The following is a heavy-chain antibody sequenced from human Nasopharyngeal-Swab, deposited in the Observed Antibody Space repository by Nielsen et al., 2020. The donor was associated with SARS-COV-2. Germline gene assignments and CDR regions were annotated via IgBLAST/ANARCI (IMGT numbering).Heavy chain of an antibody. V-gene: IGHV3-23*01. CDR3: AKNNLAATVTNAGGYYYYGMDV. Sequence: GESLKLSCAASGFTFSSYAMSWVRQAPGKGLEWVSAISGSGGSTYYADSVKGRFTISRDNSKNTLYLQMNSLRAEDTAVYYCAKNNLAATVTNAGGYYYYGMDVWGQGTTVTVSS. J-gene: IGHJ6*02. CDR1: GFTFSSYA. D-gene: IGHD4-17*01. CDR2: ISGSGGST.